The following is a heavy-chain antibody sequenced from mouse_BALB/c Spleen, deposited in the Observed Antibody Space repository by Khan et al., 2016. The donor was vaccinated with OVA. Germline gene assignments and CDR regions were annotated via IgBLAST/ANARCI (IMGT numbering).Heavy chain of an antibody. Sequence: EVELVESGGGLVKPGGSLKLSCAASGFTFSTFAMSWVRQTPEKRLEWVATINTDGDYTYYPDNVTGRFTITRDNAKNTLYLQINSLTSEDTAMYCCARTPDGNFAYWGQGTLVTVSA. V-gene: IGHV5-9-3*01. CDR2: INTDGDYT. J-gene: IGHJ3*01. D-gene: IGHD2-1*01. CDR1: GFTFSTFA. CDR3: ARTPDGNFAY.